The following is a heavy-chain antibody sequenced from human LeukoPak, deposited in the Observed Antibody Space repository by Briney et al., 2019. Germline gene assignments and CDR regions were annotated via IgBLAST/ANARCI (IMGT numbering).Heavy chain of an antibody. CDR2: ISGSGGST. J-gene: IGHJ4*02. Sequence: GGSLRLSCAASGFTISSYAMSWVRQAPGKGLEWVSAISGSGGSTYYADSVKGRFTISRDNSKNTLYLQMNSLRAEDTAVYYCAKASDYGDYSGFDYWGQGTLVTVSS. D-gene: IGHD4-17*01. V-gene: IGHV3-23*01. CDR1: GFTISSYA. CDR3: AKASDYGDYSGFDY.